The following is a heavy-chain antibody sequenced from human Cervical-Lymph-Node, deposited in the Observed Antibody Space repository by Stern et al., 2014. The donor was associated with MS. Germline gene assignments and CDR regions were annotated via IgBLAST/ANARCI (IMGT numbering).Heavy chain of an antibody. D-gene: IGHD6-13*01. V-gene: IGHV1-69*01. Sequence: VQLLESGAEVKKPGSSVKVSCKASGGSFSMDSISWVRQAPGQGLGWMGVLTPMFGTSNYAQKFQGRVTTTADVSTSTAYMELTSLRSEDTAVYFCARDQGGIADSWGQGTLVIVSS. J-gene: IGHJ4*02. CDR1: GGSFSMDS. CDR3: ARDQGGIADS. CDR2: LTPMFGTS.